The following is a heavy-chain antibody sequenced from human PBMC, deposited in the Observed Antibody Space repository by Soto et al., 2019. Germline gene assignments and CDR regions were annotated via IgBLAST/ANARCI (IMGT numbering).Heavy chain of an antibody. Sequence: QVQLQESGPGLVKPSETLSLTCTVSGGSISSYYWSWIRQPPGKGLEWIGYIYYSGSTNYNPSLKSRVTISVDTSKNQFSLKLSSVTAADTAVYYCARDQERGYGVYYYYGMDVWGQGTTVTVSS. CDR1: GGSISSYY. CDR3: ARDQERGYGVYYYYGMDV. V-gene: IGHV4-59*01. CDR2: IYYSGST. D-gene: IGHD5-18*01. J-gene: IGHJ6*02.